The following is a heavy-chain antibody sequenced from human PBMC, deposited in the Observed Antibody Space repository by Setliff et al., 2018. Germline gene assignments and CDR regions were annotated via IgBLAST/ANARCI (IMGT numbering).Heavy chain of an antibody. CDR1: GFTFSDYF. Sequence: RLSCAASGFTFSDYFMSWIRQAPGKGLEWISYISSSGYSIYYADSVKGRFTISRDNAENSLYLQMNSLRAEDTAVYYCARRPRTVVVEEDYWGQGILVTVSS. CDR3: ARRPRTVVVEEDY. D-gene: IGHD2-15*01. V-gene: IGHV3-11*04. CDR2: ISSSGYSI. J-gene: IGHJ4*02.